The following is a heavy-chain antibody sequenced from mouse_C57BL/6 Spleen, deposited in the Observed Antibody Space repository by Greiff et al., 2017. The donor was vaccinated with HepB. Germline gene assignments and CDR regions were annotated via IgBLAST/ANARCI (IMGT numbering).Heavy chain of an antibody. CDR3: ARRYYGSSYGFDY. CDR1: GYTFTSYW. CDR2: IDPSDSYT. V-gene: IGHV1-50*01. D-gene: IGHD1-1*01. Sequence: VQLQQPGAELVKPGASVKLSCKASGYTFTSYWMQWVKQRPGQGLEWIGEIDPSDSYTNYNQKFKGKATLTVDTSSSTAYMQLSSLTSEDSAVYYCARRYYGSSYGFDYWGQGTTLTVSS. J-gene: IGHJ2*01.